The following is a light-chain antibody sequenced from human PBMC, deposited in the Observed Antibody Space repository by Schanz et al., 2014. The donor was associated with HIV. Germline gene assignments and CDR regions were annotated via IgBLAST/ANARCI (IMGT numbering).Light chain of an antibody. CDR2: GNN. CDR1: SSNIGAGYE. Sequence: QSVLTQPPSVSGAPGQRVTISCTGSSSNIGAGYEVHWDQLLPGTAPKLLIYGNNKRPSGVPDRFSGSKSGTSASLAITGLQAEDEADYYCQSYDSSLSGNVVFGGGTKVTVL. J-gene: IGLJ2*01. CDR3: QSYDSSLSGNVV. V-gene: IGLV1-40*01.